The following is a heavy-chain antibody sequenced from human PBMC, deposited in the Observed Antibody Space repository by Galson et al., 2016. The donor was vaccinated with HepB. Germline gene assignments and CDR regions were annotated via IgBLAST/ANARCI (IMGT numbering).Heavy chain of an antibody. Sequence: SVKVSCKASGYTFSAYGTTWVRQAPGQGLEWMGWISVYNGNTNYAQRFRDRVTMTTDTSTSTAYMELRSLRSDDTAVYYCARDSDCSGGNCYFDSWGQGTLVTVSS. CDR1: GYTFSAYG. V-gene: IGHV1-18*01. CDR2: ISVYNGNT. CDR3: ARDSDCSGGNCYFDS. D-gene: IGHD2-15*01. J-gene: IGHJ4*03.